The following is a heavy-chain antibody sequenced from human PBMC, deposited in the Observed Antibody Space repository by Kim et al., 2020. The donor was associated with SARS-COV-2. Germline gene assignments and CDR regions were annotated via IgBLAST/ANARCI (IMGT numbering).Heavy chain of an antibody. J-gene: IGHJ1*01. D-gene: IGHD6-19*01. CDR3: ARDYLAVAGTEYFQH. CDR2: INPNSGGT. CDR1: GYTFTGYY. V-gene: IGHV1-2*02. Sequence: ASVKVSCKASGYTFTGYYMHWVRQAPGQGLEWMGWINPNSGGTNYAQKFQGRVTMTRDTSISTAYMELSRLRSDDTAVYYCARDYLAVAGTEYFQHWGQGTLVTVSS.